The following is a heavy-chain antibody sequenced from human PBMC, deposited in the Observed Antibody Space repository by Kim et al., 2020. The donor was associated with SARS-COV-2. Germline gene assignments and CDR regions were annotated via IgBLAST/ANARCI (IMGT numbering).Heavy chain of an antibody. D-gene: IGHD5-18*01. J-gene: IGHJ4*02. CDR1: GFTFSSYA. Sequence: GGSLRLSCAASGFTFSSYAMSWVHQAPGKGLEWVSAISGSGGSTYYADSVKGRFTISRDNSKNTLYLQMNSLRAEDTAVYYCAKRGGYGNHFDYWGQGTLVTVSS. CDR2: ISGSGGST. CDR3: AKRGGYGNHFDY. V-gene: IGHV3-23*01.